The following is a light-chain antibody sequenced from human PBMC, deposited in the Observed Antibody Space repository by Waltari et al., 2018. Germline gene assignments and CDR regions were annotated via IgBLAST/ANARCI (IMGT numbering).Light chain of an antibody. V-gene: IGLV2-14*03. J-gene: IGLJ2*01. CDR1: SSDVGGYNY. CDR3: SSYISSDTLEL. CDR2: DVS. Sequence: QSALTQPASVSGSPGQSITISCTGTSSDVGGYNYVSWYQQHPGKAPQLMIYDVSNRPSGVSNRFSGSKSGNTASLTISGLQAEDEAHYYCSSYISSDTLELFGGGTSLTV.